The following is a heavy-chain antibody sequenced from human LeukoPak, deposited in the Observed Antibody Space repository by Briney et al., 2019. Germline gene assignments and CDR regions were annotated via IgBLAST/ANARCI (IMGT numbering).Heavy chain of an antibody. Sequence: SETLSLTCTISSGSITSGGKSWSWIRQPPGKGLEWLGNIFDNENTVYNPSLRSRLTISLDTSKSQFSLKLTSVTAADTAIYYCARVTLTTTARAFDIWGQGTMVTVSS. CDR1: SGSITSGGKS. J-gene: IGHJ3*02. V-gene: IGHV4-30-4*07. CDR2: IFDNENT. CDR3: ARVTLTTTARAFDI. D-gene: IGHD1-14*01.